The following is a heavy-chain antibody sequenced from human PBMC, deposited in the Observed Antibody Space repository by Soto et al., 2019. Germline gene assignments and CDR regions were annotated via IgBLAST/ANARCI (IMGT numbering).Heavy chain of an antibody. D-gene: IGHD2-15*01. CDR1: GGSISSGGYY. J-gene: IGHJ6*02. V-gene: IGHV4-31*03. Sequence: QVQLQESGPGLVKPSQTLSLTCTVSGGSISSGGYYWSWIRQHPGKGLEWIGYIYYSGSTYYNPSPKSRVTISVHTSKNQFSLKLSSVTAADTAVYYCARWSAYYYYVMGVWGQGTTVTVSS. CDR2: IYYSGST. CDR3: ARWSAYYYYVMGV.